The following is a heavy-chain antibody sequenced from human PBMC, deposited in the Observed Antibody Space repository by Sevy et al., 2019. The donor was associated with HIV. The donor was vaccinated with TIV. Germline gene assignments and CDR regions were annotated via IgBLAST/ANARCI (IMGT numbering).Heavy chain of an antibody. CDR3: VRKKGLLTAFDI. D-gene: IGHD3-16*01. CDR2: IWKDGHNK. J-gene: IGHJ3*02. CDR1: GFTFNIYG. Sequence: GGSLRLSCAASGFTFNIYGMHWVRQAPGKGLEWVAVIWKDGHNKFYADSVRGRFTFSRDNSRRTLSLQMDSLRVEDTAVYYCVRKKGLLTAFDIWGQGTMVTVSS. V-gene: IGHV3-33*04.